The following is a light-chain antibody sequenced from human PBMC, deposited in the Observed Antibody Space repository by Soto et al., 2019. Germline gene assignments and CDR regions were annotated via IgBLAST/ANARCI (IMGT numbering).Light chain of an antibody. J-gene: IGKJ4*01. CDR3: QQYNNSPPLT. V-gene: IGKV3-15*01. CDR2: GAS. Sequence: EIVMTQSPATLSVSPGERATLSCRASQSVSSNLAWYQQKPGQAPRLLIYGASTRATGIPARFSGSGSGTEFTLTISSLQSEDFAVYYCQQYNNSPPLTFGGGTKVEI. CDR1: QSVSSN.